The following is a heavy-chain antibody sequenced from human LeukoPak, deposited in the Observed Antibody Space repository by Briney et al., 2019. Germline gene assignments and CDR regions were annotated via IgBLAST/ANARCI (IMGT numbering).Heavy chain of an antibody. Sequence: PGGSLRLSCAASGFTVSSNYMSWVRQAPGKGLEWVSVIYSGGSTYYADSVKGRFTISRDNSKNTLYLQMNSLRAEDTAVYYCAREYRDPYYYDSSPDWEGYWGQGTLVTVSS. J-gene: IGHJ4*02. V-gene: IGHV3-66*01. D-gene: IGHD3-22*01. CDR3: AREYRDPYYYDSSPDWEGY. CDR2: IYSGGST. CDR1: GFTVSSNY.